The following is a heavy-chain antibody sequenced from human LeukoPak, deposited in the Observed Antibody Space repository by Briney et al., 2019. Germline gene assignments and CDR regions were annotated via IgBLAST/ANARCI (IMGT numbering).Heavy chain of an antibody. CDR3: ARVSGSGRFDS. CDR1: GFTFDDYA. CDR2: ISWNSGSI. J-gene: IGHJ4*02. Sequence: PGGSLRLSCAASGFTFDDYAMHWVRQAPGKGLEWVSGISWNSGSIGYADSVKGRFTISRDNAKNSLYLRMNSLRAEDTAVYYCARVSGSGRFDSWGQETLVTVSS. D-gene: IGHD6-19*01. V-gene: IGHV3-9*01.